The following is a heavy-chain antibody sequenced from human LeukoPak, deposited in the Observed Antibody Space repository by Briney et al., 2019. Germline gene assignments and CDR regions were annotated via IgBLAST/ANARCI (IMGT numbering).Heavy chain of an antibody. CDR1: GGSISSSSYY. V-gene: IGHV4-39*01. D-gene: IGHD1-26*01. CDR2: IYYSGST. J-gene: IGHJ4*02. CDR3: ARRHGSGSYRHFDY. Sequence: SETLSLTCTVSGGSISSSSYYWGWIRQPPGKGLEWIGSIYYSGSTYYNPSLKSRVTISVGTSKNQFSLKLGSVTAADTAVYYCARRHGSGSYRHFDYWGQGTLVTVSS.